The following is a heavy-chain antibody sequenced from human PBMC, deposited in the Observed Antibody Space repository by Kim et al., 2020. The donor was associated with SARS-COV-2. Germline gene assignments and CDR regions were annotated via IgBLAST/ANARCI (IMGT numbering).Heavy chain of an antibody. D-gene: IGHD6-6*01. J-gene: IGHJ4*02. V-gene: IGHV3-66*01. Sequence: YYADSVRDRFTISRDNSKNTLYLQMNSLRAEDTSVYYCARALYSSSPFDYWGQGTLVTVSS. CDR3: ARALYSSSPFDY.